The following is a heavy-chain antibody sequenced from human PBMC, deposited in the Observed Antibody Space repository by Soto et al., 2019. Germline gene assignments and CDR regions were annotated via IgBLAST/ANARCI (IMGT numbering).Heavy chain of an antibody. J-gene: IGHJ4*02. CDR3: ARSNYYGSGTPPGDFDY. CDR1: GGSISSSSYY. D-gene: IGHD3-10*01. CDR2: IYYSGST. Sequence: QLQLQESGPGLVKPSETLSLTCTVSGGSISSSSYYWGWIRQPPGRGLEWIGGIYYSGSTYYNPSLKIRVTISVDTSKNQFSLKLSSVTAADTAVYYCARSNYYGSGTPPGDFDYWGQGTLVTVSS. V-gene: IGHV4-39*01.